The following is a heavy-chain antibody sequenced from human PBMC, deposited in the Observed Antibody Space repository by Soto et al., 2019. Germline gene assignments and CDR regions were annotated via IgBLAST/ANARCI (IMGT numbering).Heavy chain of an antibody. V-gene: IGHV1-46*01. D-gene: IGHD3-10*01. CDR3: VREFSGGYFDY. CDR1: GYTFTNYY. Sequence: HVQLVQSGAEVKKPGASVRVSCKASGYTFTNYYMHWVRQAPGQGLEWVGIINCGGGGTNYAQKFHGRVIMTRDPSTNTVYMDLSSLRSEDTAVYYCVREFSGGYFDYWGQGILVTVST. J-gene: IGHJ4*02. CDR2: INCGGGGT.